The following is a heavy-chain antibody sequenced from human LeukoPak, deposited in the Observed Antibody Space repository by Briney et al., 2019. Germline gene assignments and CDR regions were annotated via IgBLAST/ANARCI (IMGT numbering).Heavy chain of an antibody. D-gene: IGHD5/OR15-5a*01. CDR1: GFTFSSYW. J-gene: IGHJ3*02. V-gene: IGHV3-21*01. Sequence: PGGSPRLSCAASGFTFSSYWMSWVRQAPGKGLEWVSSLSTSSSYIYYADSLKGRFTISRDNAKNSLYLQMNSLRAEDTAVYYCARSQGTIPDSVPLDIWGQGTMVTVSS. CDR2: LSTSSSYI. CDR3: ARSQGTIPDSVPLDI.